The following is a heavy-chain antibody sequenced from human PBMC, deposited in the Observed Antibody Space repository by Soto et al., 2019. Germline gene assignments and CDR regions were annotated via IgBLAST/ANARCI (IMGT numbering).Heavy chain of an antibody. CDR3: ARARATVVSPVDY. Sequence: QVQLVQSGTEVQKPGASVKVSCKTSGYTFTSFGISWVRQAPGQGLEWMGWISGYNGNTNYAQEFQGRVTMTTDTSTSTAYMELRSLRSDDTAVYYCARARATVVSPVDYWGQGTLVTVSS. CDR1: GYTFTSFG. V-gene: IGHV1-18*01. D-gene: IGHD4-17*01. J-gene: IGHJ4*02. CDR2: ISGYNGNT.